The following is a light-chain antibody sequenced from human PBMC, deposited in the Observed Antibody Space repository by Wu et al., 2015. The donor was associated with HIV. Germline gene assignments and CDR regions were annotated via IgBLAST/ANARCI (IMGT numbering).Light chain of an antibody. V-gene: IGKV3-11*01. Sequence: DIVLTQSPAILSLSPGERATVSCRARRSVDTRLVWYQQKPGQAPRLLIYDASNRATGIPARFSGSGSGTDFTLTISSLEPEDSAMYFCQQRSNWLSFGGGTKVEI. CDR2: DAS. CDR1: RSVDTR. CDR3: QQRSNWLS. J-gene: IGKJ4*01.